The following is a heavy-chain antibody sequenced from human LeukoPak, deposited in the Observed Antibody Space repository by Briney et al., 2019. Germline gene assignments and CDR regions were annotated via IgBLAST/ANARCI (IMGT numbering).Heavy chain of an antibody. D-gene: IGHD1-26*01. CDR1: GRPISSRNYY. CDR3: ASSGSYHSFPN. J-gene: IGHJ4*02. CDR2: IYYSGTT. V-gene: IGHV4-39*01. Sequence: SETLSLTCTVSGRPISSRNYYWGWIRQPPGKGLEWIGSIYYSGTTYYNPSLKSRVSIHVHTSKNPFSLYLSSVTAADTAVYYCASSGSYHSFPNGGQGTLVTLPS.